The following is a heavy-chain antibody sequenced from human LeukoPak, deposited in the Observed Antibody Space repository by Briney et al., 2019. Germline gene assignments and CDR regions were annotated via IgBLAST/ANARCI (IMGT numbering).Heavy chain of an antibody. J-gene: IGHJ4*02. V-gene: IGHV4-34*01. CDR2: INHSGST. D-gene: IGHD6-19*01. CDR1: GGSFSGYY. Sequence: SETLSLTCVVYGGSFSGYYWSWIRQPPGKGLEWIGEINHSGSTNYNPSLKSRVTISVDTSKNQFSLKLSSVTAADTAVYYCASPNSSGWSPGGYWGQGTLVTVSS. CDR3: ASPNSSGWSPGGY.